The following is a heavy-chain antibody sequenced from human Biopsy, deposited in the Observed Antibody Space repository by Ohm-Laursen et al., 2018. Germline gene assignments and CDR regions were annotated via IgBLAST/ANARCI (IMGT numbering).Heavy chain of an antibody. Sequence: GASVKVSCKVSGYTLNELSMHWVRQVPGKGLEWMGGFAPENGKTVYAQNFQPRVSLTEDASTDTAYMELRSLRSEDTAVYYCAADINVWNVNYWGQGTQVTVSS. CDR1: GYTLNELS. CDR2: FAPENGKT. D-gene: IGHD1-1*01. CDR3: AADINVWNVNY. V-gene: IGHV1-24*01. J-gene: IGHJ4*02.